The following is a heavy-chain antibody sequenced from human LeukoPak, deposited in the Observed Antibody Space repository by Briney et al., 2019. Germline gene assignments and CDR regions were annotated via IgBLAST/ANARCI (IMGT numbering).Heavy chain of an antibody. Sequence: PGGSLRLSCAASGFTFSSYAMHWVRQAPGKGLGWVEVISYDGSNKYYADSVKGRFTISRDNSKNTLYLQMNSLRAEDTAVYYCARDASDYGGNQPLDYWGQGTLVTVSS. CDR3: ARDASDYGGNQPLDY. V-gene: IGHV3-30-3*01. J-gene: IGHJ4*02. CDR1: GFTFSSYA. D-gene: IGHD4-23*01. CDR2: ISYDGSNK.